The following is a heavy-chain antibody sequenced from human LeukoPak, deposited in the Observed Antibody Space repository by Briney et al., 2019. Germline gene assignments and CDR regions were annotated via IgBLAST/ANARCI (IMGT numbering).Heavy chain of an antibody. J-gene: IGHJ3*02. CDR3: VRAVSGTLGGAFDI. V-gene: IGHV1-2*02. CDR2: TNPNSGIT. Sequence: ASVKVSCKASGYTFIDYFIHWMRQTPGQGLEWLGWTNPNSGITRYAQKFQGRVTLTGDTAAYMELSSLKYDDTAVYYCVRAVSGTLGGAFDIWGQGTAVTVSS. CDR1: GYTFIDYF. D-gene: IGHD1-14*01.